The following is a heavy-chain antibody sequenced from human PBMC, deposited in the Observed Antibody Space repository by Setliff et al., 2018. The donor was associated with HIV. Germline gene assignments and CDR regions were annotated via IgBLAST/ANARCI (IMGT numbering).Heavy chain of an antibody. CDR3: ASHDCGGDCSINGFDP. Sequence: ETLALTCAVSGYAINHNFFWGWVRQPPGKGLEWIGSIYHGGSTYYNPSLKSRVTISLDTSNNHFSLKLSSVTAADTAVYYCASHDCGGDCSINGFDPWGQGTLVTVSS. CDR2: IYHGGST. CDR1: GYAINHNFF. J-gene: IGHJ5*02. D-gene: IGHD2-21*02. V-gene: IGHV4-38-2*01.